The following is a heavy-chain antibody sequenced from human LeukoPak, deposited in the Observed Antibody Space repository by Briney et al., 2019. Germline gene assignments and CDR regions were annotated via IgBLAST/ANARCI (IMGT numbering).Heavy chain of an antibody. CDR3: ARALVDILTGYYRGDWFDP. CDR1: GYPFSNYD. D-gene: IGHD3-9*01. Sequence: ASVKVSCKTSGYPFSNYDINWVRQATGQGLEWMGWINPHSGKTGYAQKFQGRVTMTRDTSISTAYMELSRLRSDDTAVYYCARALVDILTGYYRGDWFDPWGQGTLVTVSS. J-gene: IGHJ5*02. CDR2: INPHSGKT. V-gene: IGHV1-8*01.